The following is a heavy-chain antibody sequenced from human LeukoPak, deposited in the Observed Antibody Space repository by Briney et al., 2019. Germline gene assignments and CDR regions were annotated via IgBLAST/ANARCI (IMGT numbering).Heavy chain of an antibody. CDR1: GYTFTSYT. CDR2: INTGNGNT. J-gene: IGHJ5*02. Sequence: ASVKVSCKASGYTFTSYTIHWVCQAPGQRLEWMGWINTGNGNTEYSQKFQGRVTVTTDTSANTAYMELSSLRSEHTAVYYCARCGYSDAWSCDHWGQGTLVTVSS. D-gene: IGHD5-18*01. V-gene: IGHV1-3*04. CDR3: ARCGYSDAWSCDH.